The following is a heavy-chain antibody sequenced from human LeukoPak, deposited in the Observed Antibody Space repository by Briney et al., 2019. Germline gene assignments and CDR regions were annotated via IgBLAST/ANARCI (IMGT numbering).Heavy chain of an antibody. J-gene: IGHJ4*02. CDR1: GYSFTSHN. V-gene: IGHV1-8*01. CDR3: ARGHPGYASGWPDY. Sequence: ASVTVSCKPSGYSFTSHNINWVRQAPGQGLEWMGWVSPSSGNTAYAQKFQGRVTMTRDTSISTAYMELSSLTSEDTAVYYCARGHPGYASGWPDYWGQGTLVTVSS. D-gene: IGHD6-19*01. CDR2: VSPSSGNT.